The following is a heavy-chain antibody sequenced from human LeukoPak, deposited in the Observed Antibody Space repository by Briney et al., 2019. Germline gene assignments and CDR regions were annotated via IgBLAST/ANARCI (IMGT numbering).Heavy chain of an antibody. CDR2: IYYTGNT. Sequence: KPSETLSLTCTASGGSISPNYWSWIRQPPGRGLEWIGYIYYTGNTNYNPSLKSRVTMSIDTSKSHFSLKLSSLTAADTALYFCARLLDYDSSGYPDTFDIWGQGTMVTVSS. CDR3: ARLLDYDSSGYPDTFDI. D-gene: IGHD3-22*01. V-gene: IGHV4-59*01. J-gene: IGHJ3*02. CDR1: GGSISPNY.